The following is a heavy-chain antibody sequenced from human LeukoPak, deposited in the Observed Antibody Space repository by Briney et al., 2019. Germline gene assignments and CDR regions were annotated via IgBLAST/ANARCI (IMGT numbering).Heavy chain of an antibody. CDR2: INPGGSDT. CDR1: GYSFISYW. CDR3: ARRYDSSGYAAFAI. Sequence: GESLLIFCWGSGYSFISYWIGWVRQLPRKGVEWMGIINPGGSDTRYSPSFQGQVTTSAEKSISTAFLLWSSLKGSDTAMYYYARRYDSSGYAAFAIWGQGTMVTVSS. D-gene: IGHD3-22*01. J-gene: IGHJ3*02. V-gene: IGHV5-51*01.